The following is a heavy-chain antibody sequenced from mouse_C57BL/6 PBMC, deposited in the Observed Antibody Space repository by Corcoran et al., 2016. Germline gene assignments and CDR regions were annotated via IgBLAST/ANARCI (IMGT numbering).Heavy chain of an antibody. CDR2: IYPGSGTT. CDR1: GYTFTDYY. V-gene: IGHV1-76*01. Sequence: QVQLTQSGAELVRPGASVKLSCKASGYTFTDYYINWVKQRPGQGLEWIARIYPGSGTTYYNEKFKGKATLTAEKSSSTAYMQLSSLTSEDSDVYFCAYSNLFAYWGQGTLVTVSA. CDR3: AYSNLFAY. J-gene: IGHJ3*01. D-gene: IGHD2-5*01.